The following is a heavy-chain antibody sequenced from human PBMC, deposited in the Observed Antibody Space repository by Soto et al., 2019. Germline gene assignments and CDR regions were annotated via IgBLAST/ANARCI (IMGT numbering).Heavy chain of an antibody. Sequence: GGSLRLSCAASGFTFSNYGMHWVRQAPGKGLEWVSAISGSGGSTYYADSVKGRFTISRDNSKNTLYLQMNSLRAEDTAVYYCAKDQSSLTRPYYFDYWGQGTLVTVSS. J-gene: IGHJ4*02. V-gene: IGHV3-23*01. CDR2: ISGSGGST. CDR3: AKDQSSLTRPYYFDY. CDR1: GFTFSNYG. D-gene: IGHD3-16*02.